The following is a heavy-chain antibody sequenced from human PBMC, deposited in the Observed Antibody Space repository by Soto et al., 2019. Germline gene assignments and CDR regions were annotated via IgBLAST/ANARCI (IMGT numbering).Heavy chain of an antibody. CDR1: GFTFSSYG. CDR3: AKVTIAVAGTLAEYFQH. J-gene: IGHJ1*01. D-gene: IGHD6-19*01. Sequence: PGGSLRLSCAASGFTFSSYGMHWVRRAPGKGLEWVAVISYDGSNKYYADSVKGRFTISRDNSKNTLYLQMNSLRAEDTAVYYCAKVTIAVAGTLAEYFQHWGQGTLVTVSS. V-gene: IGHV3-30*18. CDR2: ISYDGSNK.